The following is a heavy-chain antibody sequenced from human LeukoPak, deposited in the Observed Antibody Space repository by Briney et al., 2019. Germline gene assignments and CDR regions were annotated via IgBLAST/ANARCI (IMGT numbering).Heavy chain of an antibody. Sequence: GGCLRLSCAASVFTYSRYIMNWVREARGKGREWVSSISSSSSYIYYADSLRGRFTISRDNAKNSLYLQMNSLRAEDTAVDYCASEYSPNYWGQGTLVTVSS. CDR2: ISSSSSYI. J-gene: IGHJ4*02. CDR1: VFTYSRYI. D-gene: IGHD6-6*01. V-gene: IGHV3-21*01. CDR3: ASEYSPNY.